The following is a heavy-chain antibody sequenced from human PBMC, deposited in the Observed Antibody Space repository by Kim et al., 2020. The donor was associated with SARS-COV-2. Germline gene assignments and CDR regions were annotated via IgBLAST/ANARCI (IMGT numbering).Heavy chain of an antibody. CDR2: INHSGST. CDR1: GGSFSGYY. J-gene: IGHJ4*02. D-gene: IGHD2-15*01. CDR3: ARGRFGLTNYCSGGSCYSRTGFGY. Sequence: SETLSLTCAVYGGSFSGYYWSWIRQPPGKGLEWIGEINHSGSTNYNPSLKSRVTISVDTSKNQFSLKLSSVTAADTAVYYCARGRFGLTNYCSGGSCYSRTGFGYWGQGTLVTVSS. V-gene: IGHV4-34*01.